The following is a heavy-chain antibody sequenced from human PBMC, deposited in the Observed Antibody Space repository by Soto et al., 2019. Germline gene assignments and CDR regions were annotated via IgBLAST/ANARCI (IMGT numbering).Heavy chain of an antibody. V-gene: IGHV1-2*04. J-gene: IGHJ6*02. CDR2: IKPHSGGT. D-gene: IGHD6-6*01. CDR3: ARYPSGSSSRYYYYVMDV. Sequence: LEWMGLIKPHSGGTKYAQKFQGWVTMTRDTSISTAYMELSRLRSDDTAVYYCARYPSGSSSRYYYYVMDVWGQGTTVTVSS.